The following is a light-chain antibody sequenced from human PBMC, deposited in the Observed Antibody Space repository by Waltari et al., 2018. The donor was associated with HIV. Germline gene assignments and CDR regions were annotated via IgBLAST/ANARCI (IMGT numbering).Light chain of an antibody. CDR2: EVT. V-gene: IGLV2-14*03. CDR1: SSDVGGSDY. J-gene: IGLJ2*01. CDR3: SSYTTTSTYV. Sequence: QSALTQPASVSGSPGQTISISCSGTSSDVGGSDYVSWYQQFPGTAPKVMIYEVTNRPAGVSDRFSGSKSGNTASLTISGLQAEDEASYYCSSYTTTSTYVFGGGTRVTVL.